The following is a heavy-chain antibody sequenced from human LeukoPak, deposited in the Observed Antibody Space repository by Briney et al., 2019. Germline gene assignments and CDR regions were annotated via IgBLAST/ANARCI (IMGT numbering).Heavy chain of an antibody. J-gene: IGHJ4*02. V-gene: IGHV3-66*01. CDR3: ARSYDILTPFDY. CDR2: IYSGGGT. Sequence: GGSLRLSCAASGFTFSSYGMHWVRQAPGKGLEWVSVIYSGGGTYYADSVKGRFTISRDNSKNTLYLQMNSLRAEDTAVYYCARSYDILTPFDYWGQGTLVTVSS. CDR1: GFTFSSYG. D-gene: IGHD3-9*01.